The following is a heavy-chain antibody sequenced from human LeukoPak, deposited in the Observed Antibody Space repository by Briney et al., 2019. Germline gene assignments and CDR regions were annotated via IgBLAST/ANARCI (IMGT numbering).Heavy chain of an antibody. J-gene: IGHJ4*02. Sequence: SETLSLTCTVSGGSISSYYWSWIRQPPGKGLEWIGYIYYSGSTNYNPSLKSRVTISVDTSKNRFSLKLSSVTAADTAVYYCAREHCSGGSCYSDDWGQGTLVTVSS. CDR2: IYYSGST. D-gene: IGHD2-15*01. V-gene: IGHV4-59*01. CDR3: AREHCSGGSCYSDD. CDR1: GGSISSYY.